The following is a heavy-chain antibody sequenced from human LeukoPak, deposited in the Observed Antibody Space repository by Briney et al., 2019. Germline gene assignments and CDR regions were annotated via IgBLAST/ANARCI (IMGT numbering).Heavy chain of an antibody. CDR3: ASGRDIAVAGPGGYFDY. CDR2: ISPGGDII. Sequence: PGGSLRLSCAASGFIFSDYHMNWIRQAPGKGLEWVSYISPGGDIIYFADYAKGRFTISRDNAKNSLFLQMNSLTAEDTAVYYCASGRDIAVAGPGGYFDYWGQGTLVTVSS. V-gene: IGHV3-11*01. D-gene: IGHD6-19*01. CDR1: GFIFSDYH. J-gene: IGHJ4*02.